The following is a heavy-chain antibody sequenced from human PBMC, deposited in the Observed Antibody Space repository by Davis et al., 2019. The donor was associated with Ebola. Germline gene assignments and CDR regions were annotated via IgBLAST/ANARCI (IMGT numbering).Heavy chain of an antibody. V-gene: IGHV1-3*01. CDR1: GYTFTSYA. D-gene: IGHD2-21*01. CDR3: ARRLAYCGGDCYYGMDV. CDR2: INAGNGNT. J-gene: IGHJ6*02. Sequence: ASVKVSCKAFGYTFTSYAMHWVRQAPGQRLEWMGWINAGNGNTKYSQKFQGRVTITRDTSASTAYMELSSLRSEDTAVYYCARRLAYCGGDCYYGMDVWGQGTTVTVSS.